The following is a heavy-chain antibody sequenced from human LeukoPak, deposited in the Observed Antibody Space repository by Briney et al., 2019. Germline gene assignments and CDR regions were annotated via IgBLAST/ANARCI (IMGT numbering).Heavy chain of an antibody. V-gene: IGHV1-18*01. Sequence: TSYISWVRQAPGQGLEWMGWIGSYAGDTYYAQKFQGRVTVTTDTSSSTAYMELRSLRSDDTAVYYCARDFWNFDDSRGYYRDFDSWGQGTLVTVSS. CDR2: IGSYAGDT. CDR1: TSY. CDR3: ARDFWNFDDSRGYYRDFDS. D-gene: IGHD3-22*01. J-gene: IGHJ5*01.